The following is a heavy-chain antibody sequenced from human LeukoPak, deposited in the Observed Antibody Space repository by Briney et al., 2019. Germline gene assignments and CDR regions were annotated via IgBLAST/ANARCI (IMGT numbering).Heavy chain of an antibody. V-gene: IGHV3-23*01. J-gene: IGHJ4*02. CDR3: ARVLRGRDVVVPATLDY. D-gene: IGHD2-2*01. CDR2: ISGSGGDS. Sequence: GGSLRLSCAASGFTFSSYAMLWVRQAPGKGLEWVSAISGSGGDSYYADSVKGRFTISRDDSKNTLYLQMNSLRAKDTAVYYCARVLRGRDVVVPATLDYWGQGTLVTVSS. CDR1: GFTFSSYA.